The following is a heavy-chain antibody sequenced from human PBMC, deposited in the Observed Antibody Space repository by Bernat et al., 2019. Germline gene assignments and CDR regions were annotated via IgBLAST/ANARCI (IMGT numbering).Heavy chain of an antibody. CDR2: ISYDGNNK. CDR3: ARPYISGWYGDFDY. D-gene: IGHD6-19*01. CDR1: GFTFSSYA. Sequence: QVQLVESGGGVVQPGRSLRLSCAASGFTFSSYALHWVRQAPGKGLEWVAVISYDGNNKYYADSVKGRFIISRDNSRNTLYLQMNSLRAEDTAVYYCARPYISGWYGDFDYWGQGTLVTVSS. J-gene: IGHJ4*02. V-gene: IGHV3-30-3*01.